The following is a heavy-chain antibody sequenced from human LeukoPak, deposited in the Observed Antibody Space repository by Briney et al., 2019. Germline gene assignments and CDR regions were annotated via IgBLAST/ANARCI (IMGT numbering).Heavy chain of an antibody. J-gene: IGHJ5*01. Sequence: GASVKVSCKASGCTFTDYLIHWVRQAPGQGPEWMGRINPNSGGTRYAQKFQGRVIMTRDTSITILYMELGSLRSDDTAVYYCARDREFCDSNCYSGWFASWGQGTLVTVSS. CDR1: GCTFTDYL. CDR2: INPNSGGT. V-gene: IGHV1-2*06. CDR3: ARDREFCDSNCYSGWFAS. D-gene: IGHD3-22*01.